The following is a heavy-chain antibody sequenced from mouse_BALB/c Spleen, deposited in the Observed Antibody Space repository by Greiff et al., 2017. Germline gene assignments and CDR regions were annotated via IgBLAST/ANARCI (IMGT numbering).Heavy chain of an antibody. J-gene: IGHJ4*01. CDR1: GYSFTSYW. CDR2: IDPSDSET. Sequence: VQLQQSGPQLVRPGASVKISCKASGYSFTSYWMHWVKQRPGQGLEWIGMIDPSDSETRLNQKFKDKATLTVDKSSSTAYMQLSSPTSEDSAVYYCARTYYDYYAMDYWGQGTSVTVSS. CDR3: ARTYYDYYAMDY. D-gene: IGHD2-10*01. V-gene: IGHV1S126*01.